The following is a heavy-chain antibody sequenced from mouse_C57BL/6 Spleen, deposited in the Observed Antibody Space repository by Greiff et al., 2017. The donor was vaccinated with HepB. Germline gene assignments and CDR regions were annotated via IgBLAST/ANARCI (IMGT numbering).Heavy chain of an antibody. CDR3: ARFGIGY. J-gene: IGHJ2*01. D-gene: IGHD2-14*01. V-gene: IGHV1-4*01. Sequence: VQGVESGAELARPGASVKMSCKASGYTFTSYTMHWVKQRPGQGLEWIGYINPSSGYTKYNQKFKDKATLTADKSSSTAYMQPSSLTSKDSAVYYCARFGIGYWGQGTTLTVSS. CDR2: INPSSGYT. CDR1: GYTFTSYT.